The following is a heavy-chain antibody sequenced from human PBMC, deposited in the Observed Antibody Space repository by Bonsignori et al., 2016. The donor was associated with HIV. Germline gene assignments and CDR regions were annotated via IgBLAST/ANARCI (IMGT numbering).Heavy chain of an antibody. Sequence: WIRQPPGKGLEWISYINTGGFTTYYADSVKGRFTISRDKNSLYLLLKSLRAEDTGIYYCARRRRLVDFDYWGQGTLVTVSS. D-gene: IGHD3-16*01. J-gene: IGHJ4*02. CDR2: INTGGFTT. CDR3: ARRRRLVDFDY. V-gene: IGHV3-48*03.